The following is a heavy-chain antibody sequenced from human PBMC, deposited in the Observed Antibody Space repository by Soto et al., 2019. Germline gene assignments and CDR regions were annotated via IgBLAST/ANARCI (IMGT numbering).Heavy chain of an antibody. CDR1: GDSISSSDW. Sequence: QVHLQESGPGLVKPSPTLSLTCPISGDSISSSDWWSWVRQTPGKGLEWIGEIYHSGATNYNPSLKSRVTFSIDKSKNQFSLNLTSVTAADTALYYCARETSGWRIDFWGQGTLVTVSS. V-gene: IGHV4-4*02. CDR3: ARETSGWRIDF. J-gene: IGHJ4*02. D-gene: IGHD6-19*01. CDR2: IYHSGAT.